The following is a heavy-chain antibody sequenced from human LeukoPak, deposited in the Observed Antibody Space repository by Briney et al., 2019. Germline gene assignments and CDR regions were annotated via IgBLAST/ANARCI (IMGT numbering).Heavy chain of an antibody. Sequence: PGGSLRLSCAASGFTFSSYSMNWVSQAPGEGLEWVSSISSSSSYIYYADSVKGRFTISRDNAKNSLYLQMNSLRAEDTAVYYCARDGTPTCSSTSCAYDSSLDAFDTWGQGTMVTVSS. J-gene: IGHJ3*02. CDR3: ARDGTPTCSSTSCAYDSSLDAFDT. D-gene: IGHD2-2*01. CDR1: GFTFSSYS. V-gene: IGHV3-21*01. CDR2: ISSSSSYI.